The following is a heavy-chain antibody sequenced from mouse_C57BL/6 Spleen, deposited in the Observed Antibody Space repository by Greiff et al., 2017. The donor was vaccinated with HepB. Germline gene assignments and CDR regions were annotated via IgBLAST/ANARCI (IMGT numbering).Heavy chain of an antibody. Sequence: EVQLVESEGGLVQPGSSMKLSCTASGFTFSDYYMAWVRQVPEKGLEWVANINYDGSSTYYLDSLKSRFIISRDNAKNILYLQMSSLKSEDTATYYCARVDGYYSYYAMDYWGQGTSVTVSS. V-gene: IGHV5-16*01. CDR3: ARVDGYYSYYAMDY. D-gene: IGHD2-3*01. J-gene: IGHJ4*01. CDR2: INYDGSST. CDR1: GFTFSDYY.